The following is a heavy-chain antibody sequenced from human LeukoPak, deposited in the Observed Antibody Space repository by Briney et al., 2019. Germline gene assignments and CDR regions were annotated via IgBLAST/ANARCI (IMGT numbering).Heavy chain of an antibody. CDR3: ARIAAAGTSFHY. Sequence: PSETLSLTCTVSGGSISSYYWSWIRQPPGKGLEWIGYIYYSGSTNYNPSLKSRVTISVDTSKNQFSLKLSSVTAADTAVYYCARIAAAGTSFHYRGQGTLVTVSS. J-gene: IGHJ4*02. V-gene: IGHV4-59*01. D-gene: IGHD6-13*01. CDR2: IYYSGST. CDR1: GGSISSYY.